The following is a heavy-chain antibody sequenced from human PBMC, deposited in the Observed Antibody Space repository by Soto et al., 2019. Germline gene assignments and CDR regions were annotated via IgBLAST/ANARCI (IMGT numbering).Heavy chain of an antibody. D-gene: IGHD3-10*01. CDR3: TRSNRGVIRPNWFDP. Sequence: GGSLRLSCTASGFTFVDYAMSWFRQAPWKGLEWVGFIRSKAYGGTTEYAASVKGRFTISRDDSKSIAYLQMNSLKTEDTAVYYCTRSNRGVIRPNWFDPWGQGTLVTVSS. V-gene: IGHV3-49*03. CDR2: IRSKAYGGTT. CDR1: GFTFVDYA. J-gene: IGHJ5*02.